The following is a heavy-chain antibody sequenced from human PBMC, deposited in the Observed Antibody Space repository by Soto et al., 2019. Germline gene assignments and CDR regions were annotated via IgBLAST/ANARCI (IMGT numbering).Heavy chain of an antibody. CDR3: ARMETFGSLNWFDP. V-gene: IGHV1-8*01. D-gene: IGHD3-16*01. J-gene: IGHJ5*02. CDR2: MNPGSGDT. Sequence: ASVKVSCKASGYSFTNNDVSWVRQATGQGLEWMGWMNPGSGDTGYAQKFQGRVTMTRDISIATAYMELSSLRSDDTAIYYCARMETFGSLNWFDPWGQGTRVTVSS. CDR1: GYSFTNND.